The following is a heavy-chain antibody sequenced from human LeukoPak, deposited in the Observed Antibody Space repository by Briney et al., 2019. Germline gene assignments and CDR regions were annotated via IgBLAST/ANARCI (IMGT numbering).Heavy chain of an antibody. V-gene: IGHV3-20*04. Sequence: GGSLRLSCAPSGFTFDDYGMNWVRQAPGKGLEWVSGINWNGGSTGYADSVKGRFTISRDNAKNSLYLQMNSLRAEDTALYYCARSTRTSRKFDPWGQGTLVTVSS. D-gene: IGHD1-26*01. CDR1: GFTFDDYG. CDR2: INWNGGST. J-gene: IGHJ5*02. CDR3: ARSTRTSRKFDP.